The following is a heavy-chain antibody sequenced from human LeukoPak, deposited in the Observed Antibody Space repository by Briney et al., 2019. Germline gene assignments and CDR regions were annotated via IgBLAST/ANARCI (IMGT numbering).Heavy chain of an antibody. D-gene: IGHD2-8*02. CDR1: GYTLTDFY. Sequence: ASVKVSCKASGYTLTDFYIHWVQQAPGQGLEWLGWINPAIGGTKYAQKFQDRITMTRDPSISTAYIDLSSLTSDDTAVYFCARGSYNTGGAYDVWGQGTLVTVSS. J-gene: IGHJ4*02. CDR3: ARGSYNTGGAYDV. CDR2: INPAIGGT. V-gene: IGHV1-2*02.